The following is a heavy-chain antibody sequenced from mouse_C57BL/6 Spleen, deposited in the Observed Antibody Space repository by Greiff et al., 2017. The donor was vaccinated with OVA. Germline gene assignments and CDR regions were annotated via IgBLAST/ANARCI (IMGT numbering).Heavy chain of an antibody. CDR3: ARDYGGGAMDY. D-gene: IGHD1-1*01. CDR2: INPGSGGT. V-gene: IGHV1-54*01. J-gene: IGHJ4*01. Sequence: VKLQESGAELVRPGTSVKVSCKASGYAFTNYLIEWVKQRPGQGLEWIGVINPGSGGTNYNEKFKGKATLTADKSSSTAYMQLSSLTSEDSAVYFCARDYGGGAMDYWGQGTSVTVSS. CDR1: GYAFTNYL.